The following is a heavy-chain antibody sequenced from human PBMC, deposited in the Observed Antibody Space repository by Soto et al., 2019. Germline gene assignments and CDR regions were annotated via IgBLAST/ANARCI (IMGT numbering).Heavy chain of an antibody. CDR3: TSGGIWGVSWNWFDT. J-gene: IGHJ5*02. D-gene: IGHD3-10*01. Sequence: EVQLVESGGGLVQPGGSLRLSCAASGFTFSSHDMHWVRQVTGKGVEWVSGIDSSGDAKYPASVKGRFTISRENAKNSLYLQMNSLRAEDTAMYYCTSGGIWGVSWNWFDTWGQGTLVTVSS. CDR2: IDSSGDA. V-gene: IGHV3-13*01. CDR1: GFTFSSHD.